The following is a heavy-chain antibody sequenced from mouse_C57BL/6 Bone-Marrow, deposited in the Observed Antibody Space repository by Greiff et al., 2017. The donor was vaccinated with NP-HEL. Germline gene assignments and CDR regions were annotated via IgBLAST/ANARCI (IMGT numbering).Heavy chain of an antibody. D-gene: IGHD3-1*01. J-gene: IGHJ3*01. Sequence: VKLMESGPGLVAPSQSLSITCTISWVRQPPGKGLEWLGVIWTGGGTNYNSALKSRLSISKDNSKSQVFLKMNSLQTDDTARYYCARNELGRAYWGQGTLVTVSA. CDR3: ARNELGRAY. CDR2: IWTGGGT. V-gene: IGHV2-9-1*01.